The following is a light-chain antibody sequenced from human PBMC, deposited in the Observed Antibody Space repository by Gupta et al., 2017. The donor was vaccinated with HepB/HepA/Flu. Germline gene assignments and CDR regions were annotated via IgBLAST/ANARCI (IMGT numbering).Light chain of an antibody. J-gene: IGKJ5*01. Sequence: DIHLTQSPSFLSASVGDRVTITCRASQDISRYLAWYHQSPGKAPKLLIYDASTLQTGVLSRFSGSGSGTEFTLTVSSLQPEDFGTYYCQHYHSYPITFGQGTRLEIK. CDR2: DAS. V-gene: IGKV1-9*01. CDR3: QHYHSYPIT. CDR1: QDISRY.